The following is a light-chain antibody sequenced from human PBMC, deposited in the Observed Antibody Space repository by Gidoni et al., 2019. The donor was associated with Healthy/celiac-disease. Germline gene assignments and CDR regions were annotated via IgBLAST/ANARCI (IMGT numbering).Light chain of an antibody. CDR2: DAS. V-gene: IGKV3-11*01. J-gene: IGKJ1*01. Sequence: IVLPQSPATLSLSPGERATLSCRASQSVSSYLAWYQQKPGQAPRLLIYDASNRATGIPARFSGSGSGTDFTLTISSLEPEDFAVYYCQQRSNWAWTFGQGTKVEIK. CDR1: QSVSSY. CDR3: QQRSNWAWT.